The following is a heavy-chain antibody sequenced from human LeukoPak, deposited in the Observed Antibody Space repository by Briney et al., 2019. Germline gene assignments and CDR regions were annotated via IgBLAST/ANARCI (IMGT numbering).Heavy chain of an antibody. Sequence: PSETLSLTCTVSGGSISSHYWNWIRQPPGKGLEWIGYIYYSGSTNYNPSLKSRVTISVDTSKNQFSLKLSSVTAADTAVYYCARSLYYYGSDSFDIWGQGTMVTVSS. CDR1: GGSISSHY. CDR2: IYYSGST. D-gene: IGHD3-10*01. V-gene: IGHV4-59*11. J-gene: IGHJ3*02. CDR3: ARSLYYYGSDSFDI.